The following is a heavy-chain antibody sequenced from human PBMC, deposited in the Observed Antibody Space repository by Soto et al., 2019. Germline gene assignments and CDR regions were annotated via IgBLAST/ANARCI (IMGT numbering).Heavy chain of an antibody. J-gene: IGHJ6*02. CDR1: GFTCSSYA. CDR2: ISGSGGST. Sequence: PGGSLRLSCAASGFTCSSYAMSWVCQAPGKGLEWVSAISGSGGSTYYADSVKGRFTISRDNSKNTLYLQMNSLRAEDTAVYYCAKEIPIVVVTANYYGMDVWGQGTTVTVSS. V-gene: IGHV3-23*01. D-gene: IGHD2-21*02. CDR3: AKEIPIVVVTANYYGMDV.